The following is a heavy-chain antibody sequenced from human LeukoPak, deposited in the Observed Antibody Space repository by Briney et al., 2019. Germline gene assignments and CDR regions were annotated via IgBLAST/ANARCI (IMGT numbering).Heavy chain of an antibody. Sequence: PGGSLRLSCAASGFIFSSYAMHWVRQAPGTGLEWVAVISYDGSNNYYADPVKGRFTISRDNSKNTLYLQMNSLRAEDTAVYYCERVHRTGWVVDAFDIWGQGTMVTVSS. CDR3: ERVHRTGWVVDAFDI. CDR1: GFIFSSYA. CDR2: ISYDGSNN. V-gene: IGHV3-30-3*01. D-gene: IGHD3/OR15-3a*01. J-gene: IGHJ3*02.